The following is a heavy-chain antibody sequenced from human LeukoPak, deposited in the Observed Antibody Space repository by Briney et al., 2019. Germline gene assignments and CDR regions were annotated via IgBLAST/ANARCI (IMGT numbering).Heavy chain of an antibody. J-gene: IGHJ5*02. Sequence: SETLSLTCTVSGGSISSSSYYWGWIRQPPGKGLEWIGSIYYSGSTYYNPSLKSRVTISVDTSKNQFSLKLSSVTAADTAVYYCARVWRELLNWFDPWGQGTLVTVSS. D-gene: IGHD1-26*01. CDR1: GGSISSSSYY. V-gene: IGHV4-39*07. CDR2: IYYSGST. CDR3: ARVWRELLNWFDP.